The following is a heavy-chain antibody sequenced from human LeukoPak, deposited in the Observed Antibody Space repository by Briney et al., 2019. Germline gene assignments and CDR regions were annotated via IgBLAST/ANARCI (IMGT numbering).Heavy chain of an antibody. J-gene: IGHJ4*02. CDR3: AREAY. CDR2: IKSDESEK. Sequence: GGSLRLSCAASGFKFSRYGMSWVRQAPGKGLEWVANIKSDESEKYYVDSVKGRFTISRDNAKNTLYLQMNSLRAEDTAVYYCAREAYWGQGTLVTVSS. V-gene: IGHV3-7*01. CDR1: GFKFSRYG.